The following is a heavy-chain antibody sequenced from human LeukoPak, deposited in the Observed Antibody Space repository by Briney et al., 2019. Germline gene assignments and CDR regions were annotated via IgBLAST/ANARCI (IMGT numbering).Heavy chain of an antibody. D-gene: IGHD6-13*01. CDR2: IYYSGST. Sequence: PSETLSLTCNVSGGSISTYYWSWIRQPPGKGLEWIGYIYYSGSTNYNPSLKSRVTISIDTSKNQFSLKLNSVTAADTAVYYCARSYSSSWGYFDYWGQGTLVTVSS. CDR1: GGSISTYY. J-gene: IGHJ4*02. V-gene: IGHV4-59*01. CDR3: ARSYSSSWGYFDY.